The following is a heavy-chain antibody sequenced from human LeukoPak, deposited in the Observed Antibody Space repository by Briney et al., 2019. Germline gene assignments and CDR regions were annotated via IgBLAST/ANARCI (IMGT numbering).Heavy chain of an antibody. V-gene: IGHV2-70*11. D-gene: IGHD6-13*01. Sequence: SGPALVKPTQTLTLTCTFSGFSLSTSGMCVSWIRQPPGKALEWLARIDWDDDKYYSTSLKTRLTISKDTSKNQVVLTMTNMDPVDTSTYYCARTPTSIAAAGNYFDYWGQGTLVTVSS. J-gene: IGHJ4*02. CDR3: ARTPTSIAAAGNYFDY. CDR2: IDWDDDK. CDR1: GFSLSTSGMC.